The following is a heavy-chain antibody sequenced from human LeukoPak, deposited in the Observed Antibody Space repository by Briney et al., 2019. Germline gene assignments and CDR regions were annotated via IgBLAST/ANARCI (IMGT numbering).Heavy chain of an antibody. J-gene: IGHJ4*02. Sequence: PSKTLSLTCTVSGGSISSYYRSWIRQPAGKGLEWIGHIYNSGSTNYNPSLKGRVTMSVATSKNQFSLHLSSVTAADTAVYYCARSAFLVTAPGLYYFDYWGQGTLVAVSS. CDR2: IYNSGST. D-gene: IGHD6-13*01. CDR3: ARSAFLVTAPGLYYFDY. V-gene: IGHV4-4*07. CDR1: GGSISSYY.